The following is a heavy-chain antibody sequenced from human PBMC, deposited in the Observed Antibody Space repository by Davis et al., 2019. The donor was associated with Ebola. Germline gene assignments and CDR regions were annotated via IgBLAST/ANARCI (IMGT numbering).Heavy chain of an antibody. D-gene: IGHD3-9*01. CDR1: GFTFSSYW. Sequence: GGSLRLSCAASGFTFSSYWMSWVRQAPGKGLEWVANIKQDGSEKYYVDSVKGRFTISRDNAKNTLYLQMNSLRAEDTAVYYCARDLFDPSSDYWGQGTLVTVSS. J-gene: IGHJ4*02. V-gene: IGHV3-7*01. CDR2: IKQDGSEK. CDR3: ARDLFDPSSDY.